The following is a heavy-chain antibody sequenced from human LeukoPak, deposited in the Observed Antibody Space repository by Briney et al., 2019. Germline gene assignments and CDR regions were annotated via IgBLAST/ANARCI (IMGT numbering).Heavy chain of an antibody. J-gene: IGHJ4*01. CDR3: ARDHRYAFDN. CDR1: GFNFIDYI. CDR2: IGISSGNT. D-gene: IGHD5-12*01. Sequence: GGSLRLSCAASGFNFIDYIMNWVRQAPGKGLEWISYIGISSGNTRYADSVKGRFTISRDKARNSLYLQMNSLRVEDTAMYYCARDHRYAFDNWGHGTLVTVSS. V-gene: IGHV3-48*01.